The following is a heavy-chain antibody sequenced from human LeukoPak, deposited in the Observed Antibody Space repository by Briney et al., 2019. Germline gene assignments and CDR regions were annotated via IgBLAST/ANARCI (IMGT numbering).Heavy chain of an antibody. Sequence: PGGFLRLSCAASGFSFANSVISWIRQAPGKGPEWVSAISGSGDRTDYADSVRGRFTISRDNSKSTLYLQMNSLRVEDTAIYYCAIREPIGYWGQGSLVTVSP. D-gene: IGHD6-13*01. J-gene: IGHJ4*02. CDR2: ISGSGDRT. V-gene: IGHV3-23*01. CDR1: GFSFANSV. CDR3: AIREPIGY.